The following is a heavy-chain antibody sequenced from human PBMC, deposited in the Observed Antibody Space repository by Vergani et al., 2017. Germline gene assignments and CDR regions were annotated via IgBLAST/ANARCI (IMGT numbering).Heavy chain of an antibody. Sequence: RLVQSGGGLAHPGGSLRLSCAASGLPVSGFAFNTYAMIWVRQAPGKGLEWVAVIWYDGSNKYYADSVKGRFTISRDNSKNTLYLQMNSLRAEDTAVYYCAKDLHVNEGVLEFGGSCFDYWGQGTLVTVSS. V-gene: IGHV3-33*06. CDR2: IWYDGSNK. D-gene: IGHD4-23*01. CDR3: AKDLHVNEGVLEFGGSCFDY. J-gene: IGHJ4*02. CDR1: GLPVSGFAFNTYA.